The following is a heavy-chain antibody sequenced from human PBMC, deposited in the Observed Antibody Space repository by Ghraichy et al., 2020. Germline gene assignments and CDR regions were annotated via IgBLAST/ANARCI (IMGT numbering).Heavy chain of an antibody. CDR3: ATKDLSGYDQDY. J-gene: IGHJ4*02. V-gene: IGHV4-34*01. Sequence: SETLSLTCAVYGGSFSGYYWSWIRQPPGKGLEWIGEINHSGSTNYNPSLKSRVTISVDTSKNQFSLKLSSVTAADTAVYYCATKDLSGYDQDYWGQGTLVTVSS. CDR1: GGSFSGYY. D-gene: IGHD5-12*01. CDR2: INHSGST.